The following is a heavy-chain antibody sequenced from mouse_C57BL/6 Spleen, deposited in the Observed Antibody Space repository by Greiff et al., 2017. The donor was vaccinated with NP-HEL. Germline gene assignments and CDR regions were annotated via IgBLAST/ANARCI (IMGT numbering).Heavy chain of an antibody. CDR3: ARSLGLDFDY. Sequence: QVQLQQSGAELVRPGASVKLSCKASGYTFTDYYINWVKQRPGQGLEWIARIYPGSGNTYYNEKFKGKATLTAEKSSSTAYMQLSSLTSEDSAVYFCARSLGLDFDYWGQGTTLTVSS. CDR2: IYPGSGNT. J-gene: IGHJ2*01. V-gene: IGHV1-76*01. D-gene: IGHD4-1*01. CDR1: GYTFTDYY.